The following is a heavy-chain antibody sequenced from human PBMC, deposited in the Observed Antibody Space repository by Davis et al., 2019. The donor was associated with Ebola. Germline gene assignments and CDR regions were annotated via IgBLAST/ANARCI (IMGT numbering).Heavy chain of an antibody. V-gene: IGHV3-30*04. J-gene: IGHJ4*02. CDR1: GFTFSSYA. CDR2: ISYDGSNK. Sequence: GGSLRLSCAASGFTFSSYAMHWVRQAPGKGLEWVAVISYDGSNKYYADSVKGRFTISRDNSKNTLYLQMSSLRAEDTAVYYCAKDRGYSSGCPDYWGQGTLVTVSS. D-gene: IGHD6-19*01. CDR3: AKDRGYSSGCPDY.